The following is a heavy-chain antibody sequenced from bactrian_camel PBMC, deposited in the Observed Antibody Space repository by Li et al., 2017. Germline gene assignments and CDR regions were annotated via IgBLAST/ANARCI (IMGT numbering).Heavy chain of an antibody. V-gene: IGHV3S42*01. D-gene: IGHD3*01. CDR1: GFTFSSYA. CDR2: ISAVSILGST. J-gene: IGHJ4*01. Sequence: VQLVESGGGLVQPGGSLRLSCAASGFTFSSYAMCWVRQVPGKGLEWVSHISAVSILGSTYADSVKGRFTISHDNAKNTLYLQMDSLKPEDTAMYYCAAREACAVRGPASYWPGAYWGQGTQVTVS. CDR3: AAREACAVRGPASYWPGAY.